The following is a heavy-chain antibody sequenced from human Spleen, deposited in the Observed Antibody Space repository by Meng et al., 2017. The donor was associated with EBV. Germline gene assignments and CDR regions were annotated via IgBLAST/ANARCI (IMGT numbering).Heavy chain of an antibody. Sequence: QGHCSGLCKPPKPSPTPRAVSGYSISRGGYFCSWIRQPPVKGLEWIAYIYHSGSVYYNPSLKSRVTISLDRSKNQFSLELNSVTAADTAVYYCARGIMTTVTTLFFFNSWGQGTLVTVSS. V-gene: IGHV4-30-2*01. D-gene: IGHD4-17*01. CDR2: IYHSGSV. CDR1: GYSISRGGYF. CDR3: ARGIMTTVTTLFFFNS. J-gene: IGHJ4*02.